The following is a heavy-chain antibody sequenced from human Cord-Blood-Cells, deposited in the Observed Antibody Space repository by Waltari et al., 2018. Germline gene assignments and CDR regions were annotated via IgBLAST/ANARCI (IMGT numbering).Heavy chain of an antibody. CDR2: IIPIFGTA. Sequence: QVQLVQSGAEVKKPGSSVKVSCQASGGTFSRYAITWVRQAPGQGLEWMGGIIPIFGTANYAQKFQGRVTITADESTSTAYMELSSLRSEDTAVYYCARVVTTDDAFDIWGQGTMVTVSS. CDR1: GGTFSRYA. D-gene: IGHD1-1*01. V-gene: IGHV1-69*01. J-gene: IGHJ3*02. CDR3: ARVVTTDDAFDI.